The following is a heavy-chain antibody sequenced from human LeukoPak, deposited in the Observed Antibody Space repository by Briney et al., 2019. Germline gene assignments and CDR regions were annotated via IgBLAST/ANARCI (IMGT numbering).Heavy chain of an antibody. V-gene: IGHV1-8*02. CDR3: ARGYSYSSGWYTPYYFDY. CDR2: MNPNSGNT. J-gene: IGHJ4*02. Sequence: ASVKVSCKASGYTFTSYGISWVRQAPGQGLEWMGWMNPNSGNTGYAQKFQGRVTMTRNTSISTAYMELSSLRSEDTAVYYCARGYSYSSGWYTPYYFDYWGQGTLVTVSS. CDR1: GYTFTSYG. D-gene: IGHD6-19*01.